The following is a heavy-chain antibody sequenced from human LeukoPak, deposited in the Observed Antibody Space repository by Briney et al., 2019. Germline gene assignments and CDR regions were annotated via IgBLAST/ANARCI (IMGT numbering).Heavy chain of an antibody. J-gene: IGHJ4*02. Sequence: ASVKVSCKASGYIFNNFDINWVRQSPGQGLEWMGWMSPVSGIGGSAQRFQGRVTLTRDTSISTAYMEVSNLRSDDTAFYYCARAPMGTAALYWGQGTLVTVSS. CDR3: ARAPMGTAALY. CDR1: GYIFNNFD. CDR2: MSPVSGIG. V-gene: IGHV1-8*01. D-gene: IGHD2-2*01.